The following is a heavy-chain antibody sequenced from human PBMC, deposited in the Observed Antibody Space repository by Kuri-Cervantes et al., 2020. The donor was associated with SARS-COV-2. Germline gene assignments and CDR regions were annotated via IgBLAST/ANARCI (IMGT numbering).Heavy chain of an antibody. D-gene: IGHD3-22*01. CDR2: IIPAFGTT. J-gene: IGHJ4*02. Sequence: SVKVSCKASGYTFTSYDISWVRQAPGQGLEWLGQIIPAFGTTNYGPRFQGRITITTDASTVSMELTSLRPDDTAVYFCATDQALDSLGYFFDDWGQGTLVTVSS. CDR3: ATDQALDSLGYFFDD. V-gene: IGHV1-69*05. CDR1: GYTFTSYD.